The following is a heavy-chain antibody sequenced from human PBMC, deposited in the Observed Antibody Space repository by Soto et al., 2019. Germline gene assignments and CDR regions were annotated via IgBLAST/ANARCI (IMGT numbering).Heavy chain of an antibody. CDR1: GFTFDDYA. CDR2: ISWNSGSI. Sequence: EVQLVESGGGLVQPGRSLRLSCAASGFTFDDYAMHWVRQAPGKGLEWVSGISWNSGSIGYADSVKGRFTISRDNAKNSLYLQMNSLGAEDTALYYCAKDPYSASSYFDYWGQGTLVTVSS. D-gene: IGHD6-6*01. J-gene: IGHJ4*02. CDR3: AKDPYSASSYFDY. V-gene: IGHV3-9*01.